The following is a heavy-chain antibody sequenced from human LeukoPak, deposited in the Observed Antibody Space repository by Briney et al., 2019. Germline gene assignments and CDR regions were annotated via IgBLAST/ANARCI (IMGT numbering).Heavy chain of an antibody. CDR1: GYTFTSYA. V-gene: IGHV7-4-1*02. Sequence: ASVKVSCKASGYTFTSYAMNWVRQAPGQGLEWMGWINTNTGNPTYAQGFTGRFVFSLDTSVSTAYLQISSLKAEDTAVYYCAREYYYDSSGYEGYYYYGMDVWGQGTTVTVSS. CDR2: INTNTGNP. J-gene: IGHJ6*02. D-gene: IGHD3-22*01. CDR3: AREYYYDSSGYEGYYYYGMDV.